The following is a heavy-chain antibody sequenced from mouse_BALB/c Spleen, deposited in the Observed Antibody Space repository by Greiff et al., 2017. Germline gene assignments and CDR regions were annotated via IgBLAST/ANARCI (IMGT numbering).Heavy chain of an antibody. CDR2: ISSGSSTI. J-gene: IGHJ4*01. V-gene: IGHV5-17*02. CDR3: ARYDYDVYYAMDY. CDR1: GFTFRSFG. D-gene: IGHD2-4*01. Sequence: DVMLVESGGGLVQPGGSRKLSCAASGFTFRSFGMHWVRQAPEKGLEWVAYISSGSSTIYYADTVTGRFTISRDNPKNTLFLQMTSLRSEDTAMYYCARYDYDVYYAMDYWGQGTSVTVSS.